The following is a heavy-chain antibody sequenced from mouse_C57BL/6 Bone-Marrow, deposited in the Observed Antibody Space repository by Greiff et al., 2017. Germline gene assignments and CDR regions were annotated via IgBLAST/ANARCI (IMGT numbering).Heavy chain of an antibody. CDR3: TVNTVVATNAY. Sequence: DVKLVESGGGLVQPGGSMKLSCVASGFTFSNYWMNWVRQSPEKGLEWVAQIRLKSDNYATHYAESVKGRFTISRDDSKSSVYLQMNNLRAEDTGIYYCTVNTVVATNAYWGQGTLVTVSA. CDR1: GFTFSNYW. CDR2: IRLKSDNYAT. J-gene: IGHJ3*01. D-gene: IGHD1-1*01. V-gene: IGHV6-3*01.